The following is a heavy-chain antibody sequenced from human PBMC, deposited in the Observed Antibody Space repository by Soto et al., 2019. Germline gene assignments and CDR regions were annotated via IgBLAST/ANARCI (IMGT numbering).Heavy chain of an antibody. Sequence: SETLSLTCAVYGGSFSGYYWSWIRQPPGKGLEWIGEINHSGSTNYNPSLKSRVTISVDTSKNQFSLKLSSVTAADTAVYYCARGQMTMVRGVIGKFYYYYYMDVWGKGTTVTVSS. J-gene: IGHJ6*03. CDR1: GGSFSGYY. D-gene: IGHD3-10*01. CDR3: ARGQMTMVRGVIGKFYYYYYMDV. V-gene: IGHV4-34*01. CDR2: INHSGST.